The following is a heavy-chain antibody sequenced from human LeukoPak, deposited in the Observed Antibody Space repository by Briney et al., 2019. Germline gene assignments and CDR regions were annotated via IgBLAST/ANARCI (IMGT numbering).Heavy chain of an antibody. J-gene: IGHJ4*02. Sequence: GGSLRLSCAASGFTFSSYGMHWVRQAPGKGLEGVAFIRYDGSNKYYADSVKGRFTISRDNSKNTLYLQMNSLRAEDTAVYYCAKGGDSSGYEADYWGQGILVTVSS. V-gene: IGHV3-30*02. CDR3: AKGGDSSGYEADY. CDR2: IRYDGSNK. CDR1: GFTFSSYG. D-gene: IGHD3-22*01.